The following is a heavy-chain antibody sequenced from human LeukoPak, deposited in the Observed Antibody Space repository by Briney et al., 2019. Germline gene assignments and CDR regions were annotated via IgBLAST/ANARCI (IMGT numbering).Heavy chain of an antibody. D-gene: IGHD2-2*01. Sequence: GGSLRLSCAASGFTFSSYWMHWVRQAPGKGLVWLARISTDGSSTNYAASVKGRSTTSRANTKNTLYLQMNSLRAEDTAVYYCARDSGMVVVPAARGPYYYYGMDVWGQGTTVTVSS. CDR1: GFTFSSYW. CDR2: ISTDGSST. V-gene: IGHV3-74*01. J-gene: IGHJ6*02. CDR3: ARDSGMVVVPAARGPYYYYGMDV.